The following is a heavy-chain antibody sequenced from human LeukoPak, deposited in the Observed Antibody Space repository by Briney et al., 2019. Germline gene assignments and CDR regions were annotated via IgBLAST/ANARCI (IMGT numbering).Heavy chain of an antibody. V-gene: IGHV4-59*08. J-gene: IGHJ5*02. Sequence: PSETLSLTCTVSGGSISRYYWSWIRQPPGKGPEWIGYIYYSGSTNYNPSLKSRVTISVDTSKNQFSLKLSSVTAADTAVYYCARYSSSPEGNWFDPWGQGTLVTVSS. CDR2: IYYSGST. CDR3: ARYSSSPEGNWFDP. D-gene: IGHD6-13*01. CDR1: GGSISRYY.